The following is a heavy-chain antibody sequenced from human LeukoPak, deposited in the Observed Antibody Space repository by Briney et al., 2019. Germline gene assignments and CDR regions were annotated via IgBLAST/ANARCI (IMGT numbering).Heavy chain of an antibody. CDR1: GFTFSSYS. CDR3: ARDWDYGDYHFDY. CDR2: ISSSSSYI. J-gene: IGHJ4*02. Sequence: GGSLRLSCAASGFTFSSYSMNWVRQAPGKGLEWVSSISSSSSYIYYADSVKGPFTISRDNAKNSLYLQMNSLRAEDTAVYYCARDWDYGDYHFDYWGQGTLVTVSS. V-gene: IGHV3-21*01. D-gene: IGHD4-17*01.